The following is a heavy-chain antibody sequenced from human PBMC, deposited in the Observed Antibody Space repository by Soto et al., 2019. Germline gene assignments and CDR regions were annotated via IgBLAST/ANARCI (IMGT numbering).Heavy chain of an antibody. Sequence: ASLTVSCTASGSTMTGSYMDWVRQETGQGLEWMGWINPNSGGTNYAQKFQGWVTMTRDTSISTAYMELSRLRSDDTAVYYCARDLDSSSWYGAFDIWGQGTMVTVFS. CDR3: ARDLDSSSWYGAFDI. D-gene: IGHD6-13*01. V-gene: IGHV1-2*04. CDR2: INPNSGGT. CDR1: GSTMTGSY. J-gene: IGHJ3*02.